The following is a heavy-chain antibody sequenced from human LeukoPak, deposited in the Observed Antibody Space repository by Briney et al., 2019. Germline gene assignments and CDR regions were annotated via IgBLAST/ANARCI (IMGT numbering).Heavy chain of an antibody. Sequence: XXEXYXXXTTSYTPSLKRRVTISVDTSKNQFSLQLSSVTAADTAVYYCARDTGIIYDSSGYYYENAFDIWGQGTMVTVSS. V-gene: IGHV4-31*02. CDR3: ARDTGIIYDSSGYYYENAFDI. D-gene: IGHD3-22*01. J-gene: IGHJ3*02. CDR2: XYXXXTT.